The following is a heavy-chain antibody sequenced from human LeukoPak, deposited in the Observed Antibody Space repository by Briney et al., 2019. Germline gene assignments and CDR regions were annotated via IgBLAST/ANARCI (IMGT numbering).Heavy chain of an antibody. J-gene: IGHJ4*02. D-gene: IGHD6-13*01. V-gene: IGHV4-34*01. Sequence: SETLSLTCAVYGGSFSGYYWSWIRQPPGKGLEWIGEINHSGSTNYNPSLKSRVTISVDTSKNQFSLKLSSVTAADTAVYYCARHFFSSSPIGYWGQGTLVTVSS. CDR2: INHSGST. CDR1: GGSFSGYY. CDR3: ARHFFSSSPIGY.